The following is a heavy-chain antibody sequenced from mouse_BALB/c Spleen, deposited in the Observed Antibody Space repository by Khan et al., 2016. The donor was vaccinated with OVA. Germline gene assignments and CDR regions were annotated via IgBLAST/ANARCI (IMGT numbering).Heavy chain of an antibody. CDR3: AKHRNGYFDY. D-gene: IGHD1-1*02. J-gene: IGHJ2*01. Sequence: QVQLKESGPGLVQPSQSLSITCTVSGFSLTNYGVHWVRQSPGKGLEWLGVIWSGGITDYNETFISRMSISKDIAKNQFFFKMTRLQAKDTARYYCAKHRNGYFDYWGQGTTLTVSS. CDR1: GFSLTNYG. CDR2: IWSGGIT. V-gene: IGHV2-2*02.